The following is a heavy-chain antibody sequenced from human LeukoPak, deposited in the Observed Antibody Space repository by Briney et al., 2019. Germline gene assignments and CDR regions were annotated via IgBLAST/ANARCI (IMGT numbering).Heavy chain of an antibody. J-gene: IGHJ4*02. D-gene: IGHD5/OR15-5a*01. CDR1: VFTFSSYA. CDR2: IIGRGGTT. Sequence: GGSLRLSCAASVFTFSSYAMSCVRQAPRKGLEWVSHIIGRGGTTYYADSVKGRFTISRDNSKNTLYLQMNSLRAEDTAVYYCAKVSKFRRSYFDYWGQGTLVTVSS. V-gene: IGHV3-23*01. CDR3: AKVSKFRRSYFDY.